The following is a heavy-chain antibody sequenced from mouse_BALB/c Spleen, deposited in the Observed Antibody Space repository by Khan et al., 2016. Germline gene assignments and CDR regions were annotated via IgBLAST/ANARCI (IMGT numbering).Heavy chain of an antibody. CDR3: ARHPEYGNSWFAY. V-gene: IGHV5-9*02. CDR1: GFAFSSYD. Sequence: EVELVESGGGLVKPGGSLKLSCAASGFAFSSYDMSWVRQTPEKRLEWVATISSGGSYTYYPDSVKGRFTISRDNARNTLYLQMSSLRSEDTALYYCARHPEYGNSWFAYWGQGTLVTVSA. J-gene: IGHJ3*01. D-gene: IGHD2-1*01. CDR2: ISSGGSYT.